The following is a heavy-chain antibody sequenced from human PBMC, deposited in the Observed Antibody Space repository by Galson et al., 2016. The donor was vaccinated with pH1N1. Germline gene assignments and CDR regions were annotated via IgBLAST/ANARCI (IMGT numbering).Heavy chain of an antibody. D-gene: IGHD4-11*01. Sequence: SVKVSCKASGGTFGSYGINWVRQAPGQGLEWMGGIIPIFNTVKYAQNFQGRVTITRDTPTSTVYMELSSLRSDDTAVYYCASPVGHDYRALLTDYWGQGSLVTVSS. CDR2: IIPIFNTV. CDR1: GGTFGSYG. V-gene: IGHV1-69*05. CDR3: ASPVGHDYRALLTDY. J-gene: IGHJ4*02.